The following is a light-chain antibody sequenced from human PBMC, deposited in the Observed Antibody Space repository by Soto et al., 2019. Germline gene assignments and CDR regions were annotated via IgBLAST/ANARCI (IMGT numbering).Light chain of an antibody. J-gene: IGLJ3*02. Sequence: QTVVTQPPSASGTPGQRVTISCSGSSSNIGTYYVDWYPHLPGTAPKLLIYSDSQRPSGVPDRFSASKSGASASLVISGLRSEDEADYYCASWDARLSGWVFGGGTKLTVL. CDR2: SDS. CDR1: SSNIGTYY. CDR3: ASWDARLSGWV. V-gene: IGLV1-47*02.